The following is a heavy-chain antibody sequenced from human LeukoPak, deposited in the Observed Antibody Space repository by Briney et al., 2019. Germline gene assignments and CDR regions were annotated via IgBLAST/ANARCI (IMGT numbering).Heavy chain of an antibody. Sequence: GESLKISCQASGYSFINYWIGWVRQMPGKGLEWMGIIHPGDSDTRYSPSFQGQVTISADKSISAAYLQWSSLKASDTAMYYCARPPIVVPAEDIGYWGQGTLVTVSS. CDR3: ARPPIVVPAEDIGY. CDR1: GYSFINYW. D-gene: IGHD2-2*01. V-gene: IGHV5-51*01. J-gene: IGHJ4*02. CDR2: IHPGDSDT.